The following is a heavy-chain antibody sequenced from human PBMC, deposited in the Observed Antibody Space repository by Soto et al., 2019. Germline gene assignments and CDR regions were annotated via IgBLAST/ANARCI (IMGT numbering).Heavy chain of an antibody. J-gene: IGHJ5*02. CDR3: ASDLWPGTTVDGWCDP. V-gene: IGHV1-18*01. CDR1: GYTFTSYG. D-gene: IGHD1-7*01. CDR2: ISAYNGNT. Sequence: ASVKVSCKASGYTFTSYGISWVRQAPGQGLEWMGWISAYNGNTNYAQKLQGRVTMTTDTSTSTAYMELRSLRSDDTAVYYCASDLWPGTTVDGWCDPRGKGTLRTLSS.